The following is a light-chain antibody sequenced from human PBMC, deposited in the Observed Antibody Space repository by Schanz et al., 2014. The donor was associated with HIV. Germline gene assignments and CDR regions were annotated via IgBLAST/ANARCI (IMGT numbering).Light chain of an antibody. J-gene: IGKJ3*01. CDR1: QSVSSSY. CDR2: GAS. CDR3: QQYGSSPRIT. Sequence: ETVMTQSPATLSVSPGERATLSCRASQSVSSSYLAWYQQKPGQAPRLLIYGASSRATGIPDRFSGSGSGTDFTLTISRLEPEDFAVYYCQQYGSSPRITFGPGTKVDIK. V-gene: IGKV3-20*01.